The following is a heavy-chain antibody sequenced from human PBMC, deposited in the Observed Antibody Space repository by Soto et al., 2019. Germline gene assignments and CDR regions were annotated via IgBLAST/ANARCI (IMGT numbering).Heavy chain of an antibody. CDR2: ISSSGAIT. V-gene: IGHV3-23*01. CDR1: GFTFSSYA. D-gene: IGHD6-13*01. Sequence: GGSLRLSCAASGFTFSSYARSWVRQAPGKGLEWVSAISSSGAITYYADSVKGRFTISRDNSKNTLYLQMNSLRAEDTAVYHCAKEPGSGSWYYFDYWGQGTLVTVSS. CDR3: AKEPGSGSWYYFDY. J-gene: IGHJ4*02.